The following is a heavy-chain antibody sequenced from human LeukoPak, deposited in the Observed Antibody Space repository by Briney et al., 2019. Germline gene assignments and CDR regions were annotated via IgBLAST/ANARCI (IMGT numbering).Heavy chain of an antibody. CDR3: ARYQGIISRETYFDL. V-gene: IGHV5-51*01. Sequence: GESLKISCKGSGYSFTSYWIGWVRQMPGKGLEWMGIIYPGDSDTRYSPSFQGQVTISADKSISTAYLQWSGLKASDTAMYYCARYQGIISRETYFDLWGRGTLVTVSS. CDR1: GYSFTSYW. J-gene: IGHJ2*01. D-gene: IGHD2-15*01. CDR2: IYPGDSDT.